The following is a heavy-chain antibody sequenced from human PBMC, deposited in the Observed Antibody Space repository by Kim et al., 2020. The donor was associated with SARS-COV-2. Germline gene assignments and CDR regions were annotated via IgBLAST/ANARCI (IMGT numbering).Heavy chain of an antibody. Sequence: GGSLRLSCTASGFTFGDYAMSWFRQAPGKGLEWVGFIRSKAYGGTTEYAASVKGRFTISRDDSKSIAYLQMNSLKTEDTAVYYCTSSSYCGGDCYSVADAFDIWGQGTMVTVSS. J-gene: IGHJ3*02. CDR1: GFTFGDYA. V-gene: IGHV3-49*03. D-gene: IGHD2-21*02. CDR3: TSSSYCGGDCYSVADAFDI. CDR2: IRSKAYGGTT.